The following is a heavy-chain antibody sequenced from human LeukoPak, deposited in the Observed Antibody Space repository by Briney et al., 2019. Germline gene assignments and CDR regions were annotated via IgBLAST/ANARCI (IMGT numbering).Heavy chain of an antibody. Sequence: GRSLRLSCAASGFTFSSYGMHWLRQAPGKGLEWVAVISYDGSNKYYADSVKGRFTISRDNSKNTLYLQMNSLRAEDTAVYYCAKDRDSSGLHYWGQGTLVTVSS. J-gene: IGHJ4*02. V-gene: IGHV3-30*18. CDR1: GFTFSSYG. D-gene: IGHD3-22*01. CDR3: AKDRDSSGLHY. CDR2: ISYDGSNK.